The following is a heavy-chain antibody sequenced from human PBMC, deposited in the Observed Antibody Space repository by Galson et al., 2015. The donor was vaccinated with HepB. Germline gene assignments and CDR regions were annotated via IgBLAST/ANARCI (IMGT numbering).Heavy chain of an antibody. CDR3: ARGRNGGLDG. Sequence: CAISGDSVFTNGVAWNWIRQSPSRGLEWLGRTHYRSTWRHDYAVSVESRITINLDTSVNHFSLQLNSVTPEDTAMYYCARGRNGGLDGWGQGTLVTVSS. CDR1: GDSVFTNGVA. CDR2: THYRSTWRH. D-gene: IGHD3-16*01. J-gene: IGHJ5*02. V-gene: IGHV6-1*01.